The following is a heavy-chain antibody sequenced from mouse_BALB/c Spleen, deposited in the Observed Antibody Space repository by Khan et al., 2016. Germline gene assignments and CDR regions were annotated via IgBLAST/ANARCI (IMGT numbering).Heavy chain of an antibody. D-gene: IGHD2-3*01. Sequence: EVQLQESGPGLMKPSQSLSLTCTVTGYSITSDYAWNWIRQFPGNKLEWMGYIIYSGSTTYTPSLKSRISITRDTSKNQFFLQLNSVTIEDTATYYCASDGPNYAMDCWGQGTSVTVSS. CDR2: IIYSGST. J-gene: IGHJ4*01. CDR3: ASDGPNYAMDC. V-gene: IGHV3-2*02. CDR1: GYSITSDYA.